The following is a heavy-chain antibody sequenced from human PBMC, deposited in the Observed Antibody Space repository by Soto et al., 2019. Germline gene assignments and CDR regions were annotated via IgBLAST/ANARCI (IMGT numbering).Heavy chain of an antibody. V-gene: IGHV3-21*01. CDR2: ISSSRSYI. CDR1: GFTFSSYG. Sequence: GGALRLSCAASGFTFSSYGMHWVRQAPGKGLEWVSSISSSRSYIYYADSVKGRFTIARDNPKNSLYLKMISLRSEDTAVYYCQRTHPAGWFDPWGHGTLVTVSS. CDR3: QRTHPAGWFDP. J-gene: IGHJ5*02. D-gene: IGHD2-2*01.